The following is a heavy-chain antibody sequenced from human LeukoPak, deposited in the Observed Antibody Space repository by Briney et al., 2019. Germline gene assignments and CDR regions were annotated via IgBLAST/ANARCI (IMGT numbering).Heavy chain of an antibody. V-gene: IGHV3-21*01. CDR3: ARVAVSGPTGWFDS. CDR2: ISSTSAYI. D-gene: IGHD2-8*02. J-gene: IGHJ5*01. Sequence: PGGSLRLSCAGSGFALKSYSLTWVRQAPGKGLEWVSSISSTSAYIHYADSVKGRFTISRDNVDNVVYLEMNSLGAEDTATYYCARVAVSGPTGWFDSWGQGTLVIVSS. CDR1: GFALKSYS.